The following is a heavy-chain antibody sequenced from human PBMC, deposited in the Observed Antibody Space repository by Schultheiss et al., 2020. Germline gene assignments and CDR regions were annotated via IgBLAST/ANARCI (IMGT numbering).Heavy chain of an antibody. CDR2: INSDGSST. Sequence: GGSLRLSCEISGFAVNANYMSWVRQAPGKGLEWVSRINSDGSSTSYADSVKGRFTISRDNAKNTLYLQMNSLRAEDTAVYYCARDGITMVQGPQGDAFDIWGQGTMGTV. D-gene: IGHD3-10*01. CDR3: ARDGITMVQGPQGDAFDI. CDR1: GFAVNANY. J-gene: IGHJ3*02. V-gene: IGHV3-74*01.